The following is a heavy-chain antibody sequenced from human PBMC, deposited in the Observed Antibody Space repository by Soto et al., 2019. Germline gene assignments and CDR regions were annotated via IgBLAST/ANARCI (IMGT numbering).Heavy chain of an antibody. CDR2: IKQDGSAK. J-gene: IGHJ4*02. D-gene: IGHD2-15*01. CDR1: GFTFWGDW. V-gene: IGHV3-7*01. CDR3: ARDFYGGFSYGPGDN. Sequence: DVQLVESGGGLVQPGGSLRLSCVASGFTFWGDWMSWVRQAPGKGLEWVANIKQDGSAKQYLDSVRGRFTISRDNSKNSVYLQMNSLRAEDTALYYCARDFYGGFSYGPGDNWGQGTLVTVSS.